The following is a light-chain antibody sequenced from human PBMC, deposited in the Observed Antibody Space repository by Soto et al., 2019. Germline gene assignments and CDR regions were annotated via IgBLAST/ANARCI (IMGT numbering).Light chain of an antibody. V-gene: IGKV1-39*01. J-gene: IGKJ2*01. CDR3: QQSYSTPYT. CDR2: AAS. Sequence: DIQMTQSPSSLSASVGDRVTITCRASQSISSDLNWYQQKPGQAPKLLIYAASSLQSGVPSRFSGSGSGTDFTLTISSLQPEDFATYYCQQSYSTPYTFGQGPKLEIK. CDR1: QSISSD.